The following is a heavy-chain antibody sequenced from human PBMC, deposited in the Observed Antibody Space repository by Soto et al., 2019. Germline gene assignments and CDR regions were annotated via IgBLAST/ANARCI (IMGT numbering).Heavy chain of an antibody. Sequence: GGSLRLSCAASGFTFTNFGMSWVRQAPGKGLEWVAGISGSGGSTYYAESMKGRFTISRDNSKNTLYLQMNSLRVDDTAVYYCAKGPYTRPHDYWGQGTLVTVSS. CDR3: AKGPYTRPHDY. V-gene: IGHV3-23*01. CDR2: ISGSGGST. J-gene: IGHJ4*02. D-gene: IGHD3-16*01. CDR1: GFTFTNFG.